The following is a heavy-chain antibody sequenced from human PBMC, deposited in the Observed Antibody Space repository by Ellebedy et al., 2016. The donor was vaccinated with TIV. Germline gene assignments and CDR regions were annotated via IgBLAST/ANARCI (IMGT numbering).Heavy chain of an antibody. CDR2: IYLGDSDT. CDR3: ARFISWFDP. J-gene: IGHJ5*02. D-gene: IGHD3-10*01. V-gene: IGHV5-51*01. CDR1: GYSFTSYW. Sequence: PGGSLRLSCKGPGYSFTSYWIGWVRQMPGKGLEWMGIIYLGDSDTRYSPSFQGQVTISADKSISTAYLQWSSLKASDTAMYYCARFISWFDPWGQGTLVTVSS.